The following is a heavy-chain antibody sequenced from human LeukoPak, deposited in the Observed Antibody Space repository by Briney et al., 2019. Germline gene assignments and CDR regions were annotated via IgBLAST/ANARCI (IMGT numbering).Heavy chain of an antibody. CDR2: TSAYNGNT. D-gene: IGHD2-2*01. Sequence: ASVKVSCKASGYTFTRYGISWVRQAPGQGLEWMGWTSAYNGNTNYAQKLQGRVTMTTDTSTSTAYMELRSLRSDDTAVYYCAREIRSYCSSTSCRGAFNIWGQGTMVTVSS. CDR3: AREIRSYCSSTSCRGAFNI. CDR1: GYTFTRYG. J-gene: IGHJ3*02. V-gene: IGHV1-18*01.